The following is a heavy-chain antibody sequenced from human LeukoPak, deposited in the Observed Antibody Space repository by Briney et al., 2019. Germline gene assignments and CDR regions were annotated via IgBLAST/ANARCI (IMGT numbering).Heavy chain of an antibody. Sequence: ASVKVSCKVSGYTLTELSMHWVRQAPGKGLEWMGGFDPEDGETIYAQKFQGRVTMTEDTSTDTAYMELSSLRSEDTAVYYCATGPGKIGWYHNNWFDPWGQGTLVTVSS. CDR1: GYTLTELS. V-gene: IGHV1-24*01. D-gene: IGHD2-15*01. CDR2: FDPEDGET. CDR3: ATGPGKIGWYHNNWFDP. J-gene: IGHJ5*02.